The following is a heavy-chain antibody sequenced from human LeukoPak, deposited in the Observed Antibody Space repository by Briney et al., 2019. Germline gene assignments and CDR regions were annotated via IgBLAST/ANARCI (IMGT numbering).Heavy chain of an antibody. CDR3: AREHHAPVQRYYSDSTSYSAFDV. CDR1: GFTFSTYN. CDR2: ISSSSRFI. D-gene: IGHD3-22*01. Sequence: GGSLRLSCAASGFTFSTYNMNWVRQAPGKGLEWVSSISSSSRFIYYADSMKGRVTISRDTAKNSLYLQMHSLRAEDTAVYYCAREHHAPVQRYYSDSTSYSAFDVWGQGTMVTVSS. V-gene: IGHV3-21*01. J-gene: IGHJ3*01.